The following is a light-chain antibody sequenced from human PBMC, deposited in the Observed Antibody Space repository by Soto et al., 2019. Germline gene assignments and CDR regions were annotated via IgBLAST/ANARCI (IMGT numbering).Light chain of an antibody. CDR2: GNS. Sequence: QSVLTPPPSVSGAPGQRVTISCTGSSSNIGAGYDVHWYQQLPGTAPKLLIYGNSNRPSGVPDRFSGSKSGTSASLASTGLQAEDEADHYCQSYDSSLRGVVFGGGTKLTVL. V-gene: IGLV1-40*01. J-gene: IGLJ2*01. CDR1: SSNIGAGYD. CDR3: QSYDSSLRGVV.